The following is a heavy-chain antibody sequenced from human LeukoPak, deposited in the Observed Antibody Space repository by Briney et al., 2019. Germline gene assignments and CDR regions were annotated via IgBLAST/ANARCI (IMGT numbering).Heavy chain of an antibody. CDR2: ISSSADTI. Sequence: TGGSLRLSCAASGFIFSSDEMTWVRQAPGKGLESVSFISSSADTILYADSVKGRFTISRDNGKNALYLQMNSLRAEDTAVYYCTEERGSSCGQGTLVTVSS. V-gene: IGHV3-48*03. J-gene: IGHJ5*02. D-gene: IGHD3-10*01. CDR3: TEERGSS. CDR1: GFIFSSDE.